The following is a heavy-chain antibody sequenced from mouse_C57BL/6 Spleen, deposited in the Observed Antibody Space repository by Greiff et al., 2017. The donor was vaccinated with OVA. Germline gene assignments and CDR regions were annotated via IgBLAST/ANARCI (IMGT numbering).Heavy chain of an antibody. CDR2: IDPSDSET. Sequence: QVQLQQPGAELVRPGSSVKLSCKASGYTFTSYWMHWVKQRPIQGLEWIGNIDPSDSETHYNQKFKDKATLTVDKSSSTAFMQLSSLTSEDSADYYCARSSNYYFDYWGQGTTLTVSS. CDR3: ARSSNYYFDY. D-gene: IGHD2-5*01. J-gene: IGHJ2*01. CDR1: GYTFTSYW. V-gene: IGHV1-52*01.